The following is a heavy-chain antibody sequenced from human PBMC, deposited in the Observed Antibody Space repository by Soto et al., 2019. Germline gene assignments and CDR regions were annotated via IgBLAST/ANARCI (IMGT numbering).Heavy chain of an antibody. D-gene: IGHD3-3*01. CDR1: GFTFDDYG. CDR2: INWNGGST. V-gene: IGHV3-20*01. J-gene: IGHJ6*03. Sequence: EVQLVESGGGVVRPGGSLRLSCAASGFTFDDYGMSWVRQAPGKGLEWVSGINWNGGSTGYADSVKGRFTISRDNAKNSLYLQKNSLRAEDKALNHCARVGTTITYYVDVWGKGTTVTVSS. CDR3: ARVGTTITYYVDV.